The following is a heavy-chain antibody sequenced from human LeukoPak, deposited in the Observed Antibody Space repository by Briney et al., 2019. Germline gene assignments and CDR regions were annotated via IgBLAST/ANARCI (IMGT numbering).Heavy chain of an antibody. Sequence: GGSLRLSCAASGFTFSEYAIHWVRQVPGKGLEWVSAISGSGASTYYADSVKGRFTISRDNSKNTLYLQMNSLRAEDTAVYYCAKLPGGTPVWGQGTLVTVSS. CDR2: ISGSGAST. CDR1: GFTFSEYA. CDR3: AKLPGGTPV. D-gene: IGHD1-1*01. V-gene: IGHV3-23*01. J-gene: IGHJ4*02.